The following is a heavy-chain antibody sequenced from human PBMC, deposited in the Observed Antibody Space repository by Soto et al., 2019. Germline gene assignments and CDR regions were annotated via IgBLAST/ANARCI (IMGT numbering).Heavy chain of an antibody. CDR3: AKDASGYYDSSGQYDY. CDR1: GFTFSSYA. CDR2: ISGSGGST. V-gene: IGHV3-23*01. J-gene: IGHJ4*02. Sequence: GGSLRLSCAASGFTFSSYAMSWVRQAPGKGLEWVSAISGSGGSTYYADSVKGRFTISRDNSKNTLYLQMNSLRAEDTAVYYCAKDASGYYDSSGQYDYWGQGTLVTVSS. D-gene: IGHD3-22*01.